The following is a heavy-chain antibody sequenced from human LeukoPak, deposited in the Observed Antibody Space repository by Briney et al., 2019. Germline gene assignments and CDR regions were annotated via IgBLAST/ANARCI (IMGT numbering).Heavy chain of an antibody. D-gene: IGHD2-2*02. J-gene: IGHJ5*02. CDR3: VVVPAAIRNSVWFDP. Sequence: VKISCKVSGYTFTDYYMHWVQQAPGKGLEWMGLVDPEDGETIYAEKFQGRVTITADTSTDTAYMELSSLRSEDTAVYYCVVVPAAIRNSVWFDPWGQGTLVTVSS. CDR2: VDPEDGET. V-gene: IGHV1-69-2*01. CDR1: GYTFTDYY.